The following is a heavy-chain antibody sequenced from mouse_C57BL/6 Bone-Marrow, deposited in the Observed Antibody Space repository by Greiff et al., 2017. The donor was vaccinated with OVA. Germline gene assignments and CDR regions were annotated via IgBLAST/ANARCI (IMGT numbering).Heavy chain of an antibody. Sequence: VQLQQPGAELVMPGASVKLSCKASGFTFTSYWMHWVKQRPGQGLEWIGEIDPSGSYTNYNQKFKGKSTLTVDKSSSTAYMQLSSLASEDSAVYYYARTAWFAYWGQGTLVTVSA. CDR1: GFTFTSYW. CDR2: IDPSGSYT. J-gene: IGHJ3*01. CDR3: ARTAWFAY. V-gene: IGHV1-69*01.